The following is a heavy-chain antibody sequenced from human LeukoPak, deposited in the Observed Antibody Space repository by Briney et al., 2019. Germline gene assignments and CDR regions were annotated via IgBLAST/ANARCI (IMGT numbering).Heavy chain of an antibody. CDR2: ISAYNGNT. J-gene: IGHJ5*02. D-gene: IGHD4-11*01. CDR1: GYTFTIYG. Sequence: ASVKVCCKASGYTFTIYGISWVRLPQGQGIEWMGWISAYNGNTNYAQKLQGRVTMTTDTSTSTAYMELRSLRSDDTAVYYCARGRVRNWFDPWGQGTLVTVSS. CDR3: ARGRVRNWFDP. V-gene: IGHV1-18*01.